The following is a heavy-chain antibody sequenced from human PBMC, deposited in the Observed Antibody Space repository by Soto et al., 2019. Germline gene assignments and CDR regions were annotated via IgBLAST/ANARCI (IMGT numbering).Heavy chain of an antibody. CDR1: GYNFTNFD. Sequence: ASVKVSCKTSGYNFTNFDINWVRQAPGRGLVWMGWMNPSSGETGSAQNFQGRVTMTRDISTRTFFMQLTSLRSEDTAIYYCARLAEYCNGIKCYSNFDFWGRGTQVTVS. D-gene: IGHD2-15*01. CDR2: MNPSSGET. V-gene: IGHV1-8*01. J-gene: IGHJ4*01. CDR3: ARLAEYCNGIKCYSNFDF.